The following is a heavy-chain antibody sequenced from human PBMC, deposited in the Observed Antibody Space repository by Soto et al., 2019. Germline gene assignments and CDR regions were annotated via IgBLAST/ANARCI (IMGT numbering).Heavy chain of an antibody. J-gene: IGHJ6*02. V-gene: IGHV5-51*01. D-gene: IGHD6-19*01. Sequence: ESLKISCKGSGYSFTSYWIGWVRQMPGKGLEWMGIIYPGDSDTRYSPSFQGQVTISADKSISTAYLQWSSLKASDTAMYYCARLIRDSCWDRDYYYGMDVWGQGTTVTVSS. CDR1: GYSFTSYW. CDR3: ARLIRDSCWDRDYYYGMDV. CDR2: IYPGDSDT.